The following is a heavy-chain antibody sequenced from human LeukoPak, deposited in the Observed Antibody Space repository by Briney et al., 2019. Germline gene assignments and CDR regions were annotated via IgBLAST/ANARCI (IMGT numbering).Heavy chain of an antibody. J-gene: IGHJ6*02. V-gene: IGHV3-23*01. CDR2: LSGGDT. CDR3: ARNNPGLGGAYGMDV. D-gene: IGHD1/OR15-1a*01. CDR1: GFIFSKSI. Sequence: GGSLRLSCAVSGFIFSKSIMRWVRQAPGKGLEWVSSLSGGDTHYADSVRGRFTISGDNSKNTLYLQMNSLRVEDTAIYFCARNNPGLGGAYGMDVWGQGTTVTVSS.